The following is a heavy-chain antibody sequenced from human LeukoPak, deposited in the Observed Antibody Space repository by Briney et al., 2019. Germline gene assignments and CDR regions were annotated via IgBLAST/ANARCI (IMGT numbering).Heavy chain of an antibody. V-gene: IGHV3-23*01. J-gene: IGHJ4*02. Sequence: GGSLRLSCAASGFTLSSNDMSWVRQAPGKGLEWVSGISGTDGSRSYADSVKGRFTICSDNSKNTLFLQMSSLRAEDTAVYYCAKKYSNSWPAFDYWGQGTLVTVSS. CDR2: ISGTDGSR. CDR3: AKKYSNSWPAFDY. CDR1: GFTLSSND. D-gene: IGHD4-11*01.